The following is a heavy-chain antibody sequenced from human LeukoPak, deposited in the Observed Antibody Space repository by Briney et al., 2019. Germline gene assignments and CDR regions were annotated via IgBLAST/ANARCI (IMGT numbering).Heavy chain of an antibody. CDR3: ARALRNGSGSYYNAFDI. Sequence: GGSLRLSCAASGFTFSSYAMSWVRQAPGKGLEWVSAISGSGGSTYYADSVKGRFTISRDNAKNSLYLQMNSLRAEDTAVYYCARALRNGSGSYYNAFDIWGQGTMVTVSS. V-gene: IGHV3-23*01. CDR1: GFTFSSYA. J-gene: IGHJ3*02. D-gene: IGHD3-10*01. CDR2: ISGSGGST.